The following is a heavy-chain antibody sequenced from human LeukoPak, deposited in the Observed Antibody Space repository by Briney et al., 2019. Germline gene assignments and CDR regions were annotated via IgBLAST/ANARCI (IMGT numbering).Heavy chain of an antibody. CDR2: IHSSGST. V-gene: IGHV4-59*01. J-gene: IGHJ4*02. Sequence: PSETLSLTCTASGGSISDFYWSWIRQSPGKGLEWLGYIHSSGSTHYNPSLKSRVTISLDTSKKQFSLKLSSVTAADTALYYCARDVYDSSGYYLLGDNWGQGTLVTVSS. D-gene: IGHD3-22*01. CDR1: GGSISDFY. CDR3: ARDVYDSSGYYLLGDN.